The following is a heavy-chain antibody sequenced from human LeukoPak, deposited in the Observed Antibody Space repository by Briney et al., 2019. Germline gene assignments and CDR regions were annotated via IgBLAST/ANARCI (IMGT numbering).Heavy chain of an antibody. CDR3: ATTHGDFDWLMYY. V-gene: IGHV3-11*04. CDR2: ISNSAGTT. Sequence: AGGSLRLSCAASGFTFSDYYMNWVRHAPGKGLEWVSYISNSAGTTFYADSVKGRFTISRDKAKNSLYLQMNDLRAEDTAVYYCATTHGDFDWLMYYWGQGTLVTVSS. J-gene: IGHJ4*02. D-gene: IGHD3-9*01. CDR1: GFTFSDYY.